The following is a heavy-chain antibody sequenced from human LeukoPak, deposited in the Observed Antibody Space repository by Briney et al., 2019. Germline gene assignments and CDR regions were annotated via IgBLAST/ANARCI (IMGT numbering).Heavy chain of an antibody. D-gene: IGHD2-2*01. J-gene: IGHJ6*03. V-gene: IGHV1-69*05. CDR1: GGTFSSYA. CDR3: ARDSDIVVVPAANEDYYYYMDV. Sequence: ASVKVSCKASGGTFSSYAISWVRQAPGQGLEWMGGIIPIFGTANYAQKFQGRVTITTDESTSTAYMELSSLRSEDTAVYYCARDSDIVVVPAANEDYYYYMDVWGKGTTVTVSS. CDR2: IIPIFGTA.